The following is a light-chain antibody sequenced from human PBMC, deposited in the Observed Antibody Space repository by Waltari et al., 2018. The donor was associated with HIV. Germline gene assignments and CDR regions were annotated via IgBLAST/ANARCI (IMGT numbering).Light chain of an antibody. CDR1: SSDDGGYDY. J-gene: IGLJ2*01. V-gene: IGLV2-11*01. CDR2: DVS. Sequence: QSALTQPRSVSGSPGQSVTISCTGTSSDDGGYDYVSWYQQHPGKAPKLMIYDVSERPSGVPDRFSGSKSGNTASLTISGLQAEDEADYYCSSYAGSYSVVFGGGTKLTVL. CDR3: SSYAGSYSVV.